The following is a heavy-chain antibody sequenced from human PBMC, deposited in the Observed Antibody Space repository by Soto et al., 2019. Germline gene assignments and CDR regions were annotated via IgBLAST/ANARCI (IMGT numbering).Heavy chain of an antibody. J-gene: IGHJ3*01. CDR3: ARAQLGYFSSTSCPGGAFDF. V-gene: IGHV1-2*04. D-gene: IGHD2-2*01. CDR2: INPNSGGT. CDR1: GYTFTGYY. Sequence: ASVKVSCKASGYTFTGYYMHWVRQAPGQGLEWMGWINPNSGGTNYAQKFQGWVTMTRDTSISTAYMELSRLRSDDTAVYYCARAQLGYFSSTSCPGGAFDFWGQGTMVTVSS.